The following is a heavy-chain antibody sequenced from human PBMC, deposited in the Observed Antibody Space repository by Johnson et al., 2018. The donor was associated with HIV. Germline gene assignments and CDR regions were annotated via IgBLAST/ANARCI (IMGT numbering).Heavy chain of an antibody. D-gene: IGHD6-19*01. CDR3: ARSGNRQWLVRGAFDI. CDR1: GFRFSSYA. CDR2: IYSGSNT. Sequence: VQLVESGGGLVQPGGSLRLSCVASGFRFSSYAVHWVRQAPGKGLEWVAVIYSGSNTYYADSVKGRFTISRDNSKNTLYLQINSLRAEDTAVYYCARSGNRQWLVRGAFDIWGQGTMVTVSS. J-gene: IGHJ3*02. V-gene: IGHV3-66*01.